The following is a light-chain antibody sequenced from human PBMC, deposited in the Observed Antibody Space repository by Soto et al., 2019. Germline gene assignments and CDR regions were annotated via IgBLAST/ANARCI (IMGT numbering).Light chain of an antibody. Sequence: EILMTQSPATLSVSPGKRVTLSCRASQSVSSYLAWYQQKPGQPPRLLIYGASTRATGIPARFSGSGSGTEFTLTISSLQSEDFAVYYCQQYNNWPRTFGQGTNVEIK. CDR2: GAS. V-gene: IGKV3-15*01. CDR1: QSVSSY. CDR3: QQYNNWPRT. J-gene: IGKJ1*01.